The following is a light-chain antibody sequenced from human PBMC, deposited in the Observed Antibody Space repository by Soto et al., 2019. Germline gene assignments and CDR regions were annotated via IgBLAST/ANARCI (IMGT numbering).Light chain of an antibody. CDR3: VQHHNYPPT. J-gene: IGKJ1*01. Sequence: DIQMTQSPSSLSASVGDRVTITCRASQDIRSDLGWFQQKPGKAPKRLIYAASNLQSGVPSRFGGSGSGTEFTLTVSSLQPEDLATFYCVQHHNYPPTFGHGTKVEI. V-gene: IGKV1-17*01. CDR2: AAS. CDR1: QDIRSD.